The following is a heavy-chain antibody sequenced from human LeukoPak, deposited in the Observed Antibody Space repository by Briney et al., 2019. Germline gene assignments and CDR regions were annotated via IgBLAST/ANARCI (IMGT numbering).Heavy chain of an antibody. CDR1: GFAFSTYS. CDR2: ISSGSDTI. CDR3: ARGSSEVLLWFGESPN. D-gene: IGHD3-10*01. V-gene: IGHV3-48*01. J-gene: IGHJ3*01. Sequence: PGGSLRLSCAASGFAFSTYSMSWVRQAPRKGLEWVSHISSGSDTIYYADSVKGRFTISRDNAKNSLYLQMNRLRADDTAVYYCARGSSEVLLWFGESPNWGQGTMVTVSS.